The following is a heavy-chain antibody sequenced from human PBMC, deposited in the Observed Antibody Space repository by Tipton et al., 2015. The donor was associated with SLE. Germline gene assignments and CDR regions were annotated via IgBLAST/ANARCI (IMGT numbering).Heavy chain of an antibody. J-gene: IGHJ3*02. CDR2: ISWNSGSI. CDR3: AKGRGRDDFWSGYLDAFDI. D-gene: IGHD3-3*01. Sequence: SLRLYCAASGFTFDDYAMHWVRQAPGKGLEWVSGISWNSGSIGYADSVKGRFTISRDNAKNSLYLQMNSLRAEDMALYYCAKGRGRDDFWSGYLDAFDIWGQGTMVTVSS. CDR1: GFTFDDYA. V-gene: IGHV3-9*03.